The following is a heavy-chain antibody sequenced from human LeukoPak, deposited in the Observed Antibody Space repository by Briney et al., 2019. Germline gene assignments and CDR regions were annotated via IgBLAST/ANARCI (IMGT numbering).Heavy chain of an antibody. CDR3: GKTTVGSSSGRYPGWPVDY. CDR2: IFGSSGSP. Sequence: GGSLRLSCAASGFTFSSYAMYWVRQAPGKGLEWISGIFGSSGSPHYADSVKGRFTISRDNSQEIVYLQLDSLRVEDTALYYCGKTTVGSSSGRYPGWPVDYWGQGALVTVSS. J-gene: IGHJ4*02. V-gene: IGHV3-23*01. CDR1: GFTFSSYA. D-gene: IGHD3-22*01.